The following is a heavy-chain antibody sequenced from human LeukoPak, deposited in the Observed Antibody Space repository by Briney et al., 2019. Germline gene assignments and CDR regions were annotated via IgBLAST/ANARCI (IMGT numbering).Heavy chain of an antibody. CDR3: ATGLRACSGGSCGFPNYYYGMDV. CDR2: FYTGGTT. D-gene: IGHD2-15*01. Sequence: GGSLRLSCAASGFIVSSNYMSWVRQAPGKGLEWVSVFYTGGTTDYANSVRGRFTISRDNSKNTLYLQMNSLRAEDTAVYYCATGLRACSGGSCGFPNYYYGMDVWGQGTTVTVSS. V-gene: IGHV3-53*01. J-gene: IGHJ6*02. CDR1: GFIVSSNY.